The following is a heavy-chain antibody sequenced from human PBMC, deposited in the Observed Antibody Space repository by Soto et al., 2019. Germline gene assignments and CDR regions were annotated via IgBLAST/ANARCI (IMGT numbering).Heavy chain of an antibody. D-gene: IGHD6-19*01. J-gene: IGHJ4*02. V-gene: IGHV3-48*02. Sequence: EVQLVESGGDLVQREGSLRLSCVASGFTFSVYSMNWVRQAPGKGLEWFSYITSDTKTIKYADSVKGRFTISRVNAKNSVYLQMNSLRDEDTAVYYCARSVEGHFDYWGQGTEVTVSS. CDR2: ITSDTKTI. CDR3: ARSVEGHFDY. CDR1: GFTFSVYS.